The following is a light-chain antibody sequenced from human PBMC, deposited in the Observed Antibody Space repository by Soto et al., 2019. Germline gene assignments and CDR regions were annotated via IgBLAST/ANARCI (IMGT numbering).Light chain of an antibody. CDR3: LLSYSGARVWV. Sequence: QTVVTQEPSLTVSPGGTVTLTCGSSTGAVTGSHYPYWLQQKPGQGPRTLIYNTNNKQSWTPARFSGSLHGGKAALTLSGAQPDDEADYYCLLSYSGARVWVFGGGTKLTVL. CDR1: TGAVTGSHY. CDR2: NTN. J-gene: IGLJ3*02. V-gene: IGLV7-46*01.